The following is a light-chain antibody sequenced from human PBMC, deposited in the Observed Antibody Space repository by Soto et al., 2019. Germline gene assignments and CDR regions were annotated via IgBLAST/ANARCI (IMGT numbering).Light chain of an antibody. Sequence: QSVLPQPTSAPGSPGQSVTIHCPVTRSYVGGYIYVSWYQLYPGKAPKLLICEVSRRPSGVPDRFSGSKSGNTASLTVSGLQSEDEAYYYCYSSSGRNNLVFGGGTKLTVL. J-gene: IGLJ3*02. CDR3: YSSSGRNNLV. CDR1: RSYVGGYIY. V-gene: IGLV2-8*01. CDR2: EVS.